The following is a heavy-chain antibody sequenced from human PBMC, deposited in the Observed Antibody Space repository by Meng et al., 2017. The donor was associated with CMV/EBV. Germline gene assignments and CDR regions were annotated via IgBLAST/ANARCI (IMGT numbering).Heavy chain of an antibody. Sequence: GGSLRLSCAASGFTFSSYWMHWVRQAPGKGLVWDSRINSDGSSTSYADSVKGRFTISRDNAKNTLYLQMNSLRAEDTAVYYCARDLPYDFWSGYYRYYYYGMDVWGQGTTVTVSS. D-gene: IGHD3-3*01. J-gene: IGHJ6*02. CDR3: ARDLPYDFWSGYYRYYYYGMDV. CDR1: GFTFSSYW. CDR2: INSDGSST. V-gene: IGHV3-74*01.